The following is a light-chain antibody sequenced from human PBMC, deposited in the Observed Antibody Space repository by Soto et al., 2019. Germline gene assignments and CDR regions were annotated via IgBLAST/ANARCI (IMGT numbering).Light chain of an antibody. V-gene: IGKV3-11*01. CDR1: QSVNIY. J-gene: IGKJ5*01. CDR2: DAS. CDR3: QQRSDWPPIT. Sequence: IALTQSLATLSFSPGERANLSCRASQSVNIYLAWYQQKPGQAPRLLIYDASNRATGIPARFSGSGSGTDFTLTISSLEPEDFAVYYCQQRSDWPPITLGQGTRLEIK.